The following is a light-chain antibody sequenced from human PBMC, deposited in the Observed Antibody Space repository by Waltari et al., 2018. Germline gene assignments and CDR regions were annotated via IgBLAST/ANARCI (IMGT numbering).Light chain of an antibody. CDR1: GLETKY. CDR2: NFN. J-gene: IGLJ2*01. V-gene: IGLV3-25*03. CDR3: QSADSTGTSVL. Sequence: SYELIQPPSVSVSPGQMARITCSGAGLETKYAFWYRQKPGQAPLLVMYNFNERPSGIPGRFSGSVSGTTATLTISRVQAEDEADYYCQSADSTGTSVLFGGGTKLTVL.